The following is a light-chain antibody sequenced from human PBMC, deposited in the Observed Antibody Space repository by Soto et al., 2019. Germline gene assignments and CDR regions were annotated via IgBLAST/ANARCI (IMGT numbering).Light chain of an antibody. Sequence: QSTLTQPPSASGSPGQSVTISCTGTSSDVGGYDFVSWYQQQPGKAPKLMIFEVTKRPSGVPDRFSGSKSGNTASLTVSGLLPEDEADYYCAAWDDSLNGRVFGTGTKLTVL. CDR3: AAWDDSLNGRV. V-gene: IGLV2-8*01. CDR1: SSDVGGYDF. J-gene: IGLJ1*01. CDR2: EVT.